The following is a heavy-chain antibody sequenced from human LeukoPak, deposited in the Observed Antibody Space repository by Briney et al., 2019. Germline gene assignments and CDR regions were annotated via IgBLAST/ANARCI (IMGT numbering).Heavy chain of an antibody. CDR2: IYTSGST. V-gene: IGHV4-4*07. CDR3: ARGRDGYNPYYYYYMDV. CDR1: GVSISSYY. D-gene: IGHD5-24*01. J-gene: IGHJ6*03. Sequence: PSETLSLTCTVSGVSISSYYWSWLRQPAGKGLEWVGRIYTSGSTNYNPSLKSRVTMSVDTSKNQFSLKLSSVTAADMAVYYCARGRDGYNPYYYYYMDVWGKGTTVTVSS.